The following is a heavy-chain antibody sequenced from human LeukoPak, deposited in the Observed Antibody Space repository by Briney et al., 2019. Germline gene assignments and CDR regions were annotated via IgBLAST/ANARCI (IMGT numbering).Heavy chain of an antibody. D-gene: IGHD6-13*01. Sequence: SGPTLVKPPQTLTLTCTFSGFSLTTSGVGVGWIRQPPGKALEWLALIYWNDDKRYSPSLKSRLTITKDTSKNQVVLTMTNMDPVDTATYYCAQGIAAAGTAWFDPWGQGTLVTVSS. CDR2: IYWNDDK. CDR3: AQGIAAAGTAWFDP. CDR1: GFSLTTSGVG. J-gene: IGHJ5*02. V-gene: IGHV2-5*01.